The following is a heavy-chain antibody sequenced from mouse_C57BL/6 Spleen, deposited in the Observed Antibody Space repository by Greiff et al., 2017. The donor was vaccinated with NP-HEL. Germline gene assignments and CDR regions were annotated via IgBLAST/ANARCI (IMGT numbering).Heavy chain of an antibody. CDR1: GFTFSSYA. D-gene: IGHD1-1*01. Sequence: EVKVVESGEGLVKPGGSLKLSCAASGFTFSSYAMSWVRQTPEKRLEWVAYISSCGDYIYYADTVKGRFTISRDNARNTLYLQMSRLKSEDTAMYYGTRGHYGSSYDESAMDYWGQGTSVTVSS. J-gene: IGHJ4*01. CDR3: TRGHYGSSYDESAMDY. CDR2: ISSCGDYI. V-gene: IGHV5-9-1*02.